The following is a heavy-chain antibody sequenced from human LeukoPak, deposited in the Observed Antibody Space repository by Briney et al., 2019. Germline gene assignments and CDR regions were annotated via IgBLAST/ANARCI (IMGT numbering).Heavy chain of an antibody. CDR2: FDPEDGET. Sequence: GASVKVSCKVSGYTLTELSMYWVRQAPGKGLEWMGGFDPEDGETIYAQKFQGRVTMTEDTSTDTAYMELSSLRSEDTAVYYCATVPRIWSGYYTSEYFQHWGQGTLVTVSS. CDR1: GYTLTELS. D-gene: IGHD3-3*01. V-gene: IGHV1-24*01. J-gene: IGHJ1*01. CDR3: ATVPRIWSGYYTSEYFQH.